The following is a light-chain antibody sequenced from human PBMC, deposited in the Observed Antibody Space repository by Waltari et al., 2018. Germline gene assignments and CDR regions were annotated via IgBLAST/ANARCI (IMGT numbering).Light chain of an antibody. J-gene: IGLJ2*01. Sequence: QSALTQPASVSGSPGQSITISCTGTSSDIGVSNYVSWYQQPPGKAPKLLVYHVNTRPSVGSNRCSGSKAGNTASLTISGLQAEDESDYYCSSYTTTNTLEVIFGTGTKLTVL. CDR3: SSYTTTNTLEVI. CDR2: HVN. V-gene: IGLV2-14*03. CDR1: SSDIGVSNY.